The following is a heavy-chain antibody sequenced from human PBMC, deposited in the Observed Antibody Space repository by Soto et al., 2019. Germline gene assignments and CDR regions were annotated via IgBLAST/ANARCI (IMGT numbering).Heavy chain of an antibody. CDR1: GYTFNNYG. D-gene: IGHD3-16*01. CDR2: ISVYNGNK. CDR3: ARVAITLIRGLKVDFYSMDV. V-gene: IGHV1-18*01. J-gene: IGHJ6*02. Sequence: QLVQSGGEVKEPGASVQVSCKASGYTFNNYGITWVRQAPVKGLEWLGLISVYNGNKNYAKKVQGRFSQTADTSMNTARMALPSLKSNDTALYVCARVAITLIRGLKVDFYSMDVWDQGTTVTVSS.